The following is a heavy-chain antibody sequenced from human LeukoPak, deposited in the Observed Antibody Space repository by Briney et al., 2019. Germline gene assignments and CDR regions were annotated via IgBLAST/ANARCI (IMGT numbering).Heavy chain of an antibody. J-gene: IGHJ5*02. V-gene: IGHV5-51*01. D-gene: IGHD2-8*01. CDR3: ARSPNHNWFDP. CDR2: IYPSDSDT. CDR1: GFGFSTYW. Sequence: KSGESLKISCKGSGFGFSTYWIAWVRQMPGKGLEWMGIIYPSDSDTRYSPSFQGQVTISADKSISTAHLQWSSLKASDTAMYYCARSPNHNWFDPWGQGTLVTVSS.